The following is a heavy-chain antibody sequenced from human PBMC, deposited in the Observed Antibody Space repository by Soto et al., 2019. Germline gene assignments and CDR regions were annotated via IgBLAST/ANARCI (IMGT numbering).Heavy chain of an antibody. J-gene: IGHJ4*02. D-gene: IGHD6-6*01. Sequence: QVQLVESGRGVVQPGRSLRLSCAASGFTYSSYDMHWVRQTPGKGLEWVAVIWYDGSKKYYADSVKGRFTISRDDSKNTLYLQMNSLRAEDTAVYYCARVEAARLFDYWGQGTLVTVSS. CDR1: GFTYSSYD. CDR2: IWYDGSKK. CDR3: ARVEAARLFDY. V-gene: IGHV3-33*01.